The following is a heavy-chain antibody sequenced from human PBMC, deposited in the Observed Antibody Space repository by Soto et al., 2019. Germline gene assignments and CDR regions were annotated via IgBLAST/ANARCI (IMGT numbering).Heavy chain of an antibody. J-gene: IGHJ3*02. CDR3: ARDLGYGSGGSCYSADRAFDI. V-gene: IGHV4-31*03. Sequence: QVQLQESGPGLVKPSQTLSLTCTVSGGSISSGGYYWSWIRQHPGKGLEWIGYIYYSGSNYYNPSLKSRVTISVATSKNQFSLKLSSVTAADTAVYYCARDLGYGSGGSCYSADRAFDIWGQGTMVTVSS. CDR1: GGSISSGGYY. D-gene: IGHD2-15*01. CDR2: IYYSGSN.